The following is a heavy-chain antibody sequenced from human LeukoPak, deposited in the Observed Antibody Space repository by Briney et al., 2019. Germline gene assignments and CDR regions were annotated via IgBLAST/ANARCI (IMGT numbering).Heavy chain of an antibody. V-gene: IGHV3-23*01. J-gene: IGHJ6*02. Sequence: GGSLRLSCAASGFTFSSYAINWVRQAPGKGLEWVSFISGSGGSTYYADSVKGRFTISRDNSKSRLYLQMNSLRAEDTAVYYCAGGYDRSGYLAEYGTDVWGQGTTVTVSS. CDR1: GFTFSSYA. CDR3: AGGYDRSGYLAEYGTDV. CDR2: ISGSGGST. D-gene: IGHD3-22*01.